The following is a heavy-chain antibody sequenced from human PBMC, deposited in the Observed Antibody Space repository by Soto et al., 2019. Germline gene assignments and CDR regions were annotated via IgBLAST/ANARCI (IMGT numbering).Heavy chain of an antibody. V-gene: IGHV4-59*08. CDR2: IYYSGST. D-gene: IGHD4-4*01. Sequence: SETLSLTCTVSGGSISSYYWSWIRQPPGKGLEWIGYIYYSGSTNYNPSLKSRVTISVDTSKNQFSLKLSSVTAADTAVYYCARHVTHGLPDYYYYYMDVWGKGTTVTVSS. CDR3: ARHVTHGLPDYYYYYMDV. J-gene: IGHJ6*03. CDR1: GGSISSYY.